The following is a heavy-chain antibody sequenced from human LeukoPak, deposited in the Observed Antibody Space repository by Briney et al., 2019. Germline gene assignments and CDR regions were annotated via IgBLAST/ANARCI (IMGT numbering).Heavy chain of an antibody. CDR3: ARDILSAAGIFDY. CDR2: IYYSGST. Sequence: SETLSLTCTVSGGSIRSYYWSWIRQPPGKGLEWIGYIYYSGSTNYNPSLKSRVTISVDTSKNQFSLKLSSVTAADTAVYYCARDILSAAGIFDYWGQGTLVTVSS. V-gene: IGHV4-59*01. D-gene: IGHD6-13*01. CDR1: GGSIRSYY. J-gene: IGHJ4*02.